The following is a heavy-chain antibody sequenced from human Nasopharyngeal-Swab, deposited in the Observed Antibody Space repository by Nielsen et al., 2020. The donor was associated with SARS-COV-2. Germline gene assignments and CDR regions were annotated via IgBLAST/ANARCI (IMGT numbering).Heavy chain of an antibody. D-gene: IGHD3-16*02. J-gene: IGHJ6*02. CDR2: IIPILGFA. CDR3: ARATGGGVFDYGVDV. Sequence: SVKVSCKASGANFNTYAITWVRQAPGQGLEWMGRIIPILGFANYAQNLRGRVTMTADKSTNTVSMELSSLTSEDTALYYCARATGGGVFDYGVDVWGQGTKVTVSS. CDR1: GANFNTYA. V-gene: IGHV1-69*10.